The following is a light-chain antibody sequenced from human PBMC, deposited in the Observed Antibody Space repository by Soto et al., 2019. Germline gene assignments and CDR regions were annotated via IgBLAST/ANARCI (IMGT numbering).Light chain of an antibody. J-gene: IGLJ2*01. CDR3: GTWDSSLSLV. V-gene: IGLV1-51*01. Sequence: QSVLTQPPSVSAAPGQTVTISCSGSSSNIGNNYVSWYQQLPGTAPKLLIYDNNKRPSGIPDRFSGSKSGTSATLGITGLQTGDEADYYCGTWDSSLSLVFGGGTQLTVL. CDR2: DNN. CDR1: SSNIGNNY.